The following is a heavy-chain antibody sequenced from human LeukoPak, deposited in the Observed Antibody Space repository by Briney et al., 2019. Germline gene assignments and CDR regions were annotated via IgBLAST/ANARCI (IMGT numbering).Heavy chain of an antibody. CDR3: AKDVGINNWNPAGGAFDI. D-gene: IGHD1-20*01. CDR1: GYSFTSYW. Sequence: GESLKISCKGSGYSFTSYWIGWVRQAPGKGLEWVAFIRYDGSNKYYADSVKGRFTISRDNSKNTLYLQMNSLRAEDTAVYYCAKDVGINNWNPAGGAFDIWGQGAMVTVSS. CDR2: IRYDGSNK. J-gene: IGHJ3*02. V-gene: IGHV3-30*02.